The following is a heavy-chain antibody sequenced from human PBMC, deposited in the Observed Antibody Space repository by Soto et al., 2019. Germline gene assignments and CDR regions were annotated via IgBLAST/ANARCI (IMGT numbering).Heavy chain of an antibody. CDR2: ITTYNGNT. CDR3: ARDLMGLAVSHYNYYDMDV. CDR1: GYTFTSYG. D-gene: IGHD6-19*01. J-gene: IGHJ6*02. Sequence: AASVKVSCKASGYTFTSYGISWVRQAPGQGLEWMGWITTYNGNTNYAQKFQGRVTMTTDTSTSTAYMELRSLRSDDTAVFYCARDLMGLAVSHYNYYDMDVWGQGTTVTVSS. V-gene: IGHV1-18*04.